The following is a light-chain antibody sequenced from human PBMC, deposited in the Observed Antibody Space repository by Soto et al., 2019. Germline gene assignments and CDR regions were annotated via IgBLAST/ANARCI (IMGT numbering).Light chain of an antibody. CDR1: QSISSW. Sequence: DIQMTQSPSTLSASVRDRVTITCRASQSISSWLAWYQQKPGKAPSLLIFDASSLESGFPSRFSGSGSGTEFTLTISSLQPDDFATYYCQQYKASWTFGQVTTVEIE. CDR2: DAS. V-gene: IGKV1-5*01. CDR3: QQYKASWT. J-gene: IGKJ1*01.